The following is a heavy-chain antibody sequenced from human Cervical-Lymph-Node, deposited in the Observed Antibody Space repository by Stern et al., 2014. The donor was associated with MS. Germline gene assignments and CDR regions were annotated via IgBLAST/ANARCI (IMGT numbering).Heavy chain of an antibody. CDR3: ARTPTYPLNPFDH. J-gene: IGHJ4*02. V-gene: IGHV1-3*01. CDR1: GYIISNFA. D-gene: IGHD1-1*01. Sequence: QVQLVESGAEVKKPGASVKVSCKASGYIISNFAMHWVRQAPGQRLEWMGWITAGNARTLYSQRFQGRVTITRDASASAVYMELSSLRSEDTAVYYCARTPTYPLNPFDHWGQGTLVTVSS. CDR2: ITAGNART.